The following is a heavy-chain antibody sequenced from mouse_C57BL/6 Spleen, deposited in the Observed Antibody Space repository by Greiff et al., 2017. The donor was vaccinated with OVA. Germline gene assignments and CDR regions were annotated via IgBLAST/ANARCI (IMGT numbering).Heavy chain of an antibody. CDR3: ASGRNDDGEAWFAY. D-gene: IGHD2-4*01. CDR1: GYTFTSYW. V-gene: IGHV1-55*01. Sequence: QVQLQQPGAELVKPGASVKMSCKASGYTFTSYWITWVKQRPGQGLEWIGDIYPGSGSTNYNEKFKSKATLTVDTSSSTAYMQLSSLTSEDSAVYYCASGRNDDGEAWFAYWGQGTLVTVSA. J-gene: IGHJ3*01. CDR2: IYPGSGST.